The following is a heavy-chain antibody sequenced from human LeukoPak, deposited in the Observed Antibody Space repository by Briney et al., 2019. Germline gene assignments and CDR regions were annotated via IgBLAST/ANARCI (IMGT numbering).Heavy chain of an antibody. J-gene: IGHJ4*02. CDR3: ARVNYYDSSGYYSGPGDY. CDR1: GGSFNGYY. D-gene: IGHD3-22*01. V-gene: IGHV4-34*01. Sequence: SETLSLTCAVYGGSFNGYYRSWIRQPPGKGLEWIGEINHSGSTNYNPSLKSRVTISVDTSKNQFSLKLSSVTAADTAVYYCARVNYYDSSGYYSGPGDYWGQGTLVTVSS. CDR2: INHSGST.